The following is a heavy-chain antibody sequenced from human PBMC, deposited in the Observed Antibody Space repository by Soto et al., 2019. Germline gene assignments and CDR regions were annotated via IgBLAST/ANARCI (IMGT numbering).Heavy chain of an antibody. CDR2: INPSGGST. CDR1: GYTFTSYY. D-gene: IGHD2-21*02. Sequence: GASVKVSCKASGYTFTSYYMHWVRQAPGQGLEWMGIINPSGGSTSYAQKFQGRVTTTRDTSTSTVYMELSSLRSEDTAVYYCARGLFVTHPGYYYYMDFWGTGTTVTVFS. J-gene: IGHJ6*03. V-gene: IGHV1-46*03. CDR3: ARGLFVTHPGYYYYMDF.